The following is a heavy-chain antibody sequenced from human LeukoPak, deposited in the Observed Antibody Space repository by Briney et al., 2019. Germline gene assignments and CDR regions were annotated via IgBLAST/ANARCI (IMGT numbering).Heavy chain of an antibody. D-gene: IGHD6-13*01. J-gene: IGHJ4*02. CDR1: GFTFSSYA. Sequence: PGRSLRLSCAASGFTFSSYAMHWVRQAPGKGLEWGAVISYDGSNKYYADSVKGRFTISRDNSKNTLYLQMNSLRAEDTAVYYCARENEKIAAAFDYWGQGTLVTVSS. CDR3: ARENEKIAAAFDY. CDR2: ISYDGSNK. V-gene: IGHV3-30*04.